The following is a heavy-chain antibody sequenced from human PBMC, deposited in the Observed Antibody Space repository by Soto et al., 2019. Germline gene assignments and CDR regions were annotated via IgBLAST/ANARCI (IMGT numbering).Heavy chain of an antibody. CDR3: AKAMVRGVGWDY. Sequence: HPVGSLRLSCAASGFTFSSYTMHWVRQAPGKGLEWVAVISYDGSNKYHADSVKGRFTISRDNSKNTLYLQMNSLRAEDTAVYYCAKAMVRGVGWDYWGQGTLVTVSS. CDR2: ISYDGSNK. V-gene: IGHV3-30*18. D-gene: IGHD3-10*01. CDR1: GFTFSSYT. J-gene: IGHJ4*02.